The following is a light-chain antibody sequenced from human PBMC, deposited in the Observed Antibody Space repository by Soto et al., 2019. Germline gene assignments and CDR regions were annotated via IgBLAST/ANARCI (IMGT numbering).Light chain of an antibody. CDR1: RGISSW. CDR2: AAS. V-gene: IGKV1D-16*01. CDR3: QQYNSYPWA. J-gene: IGKJ1*01. Sequence: DIQMTQSPSSVSASVGDRVTITCRASRGISSWLAWYQQKPGKAPKLLIYAASSLQSGVPSRFSGSGSRTEFTLTITSLQPDDFATYYCQQYNSYPWAFGQGTKVDIK.